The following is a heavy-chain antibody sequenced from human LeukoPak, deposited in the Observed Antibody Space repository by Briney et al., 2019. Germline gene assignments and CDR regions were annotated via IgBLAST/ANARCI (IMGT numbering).Heavy chain of an antibody. CDR1: GYTFTGYY. J-gene: IGHJ4*02. V-gene: IGHV1-2*02. CDR2: INPNSGGT. CDR3: ARAVNGSSFFRV. Sequence: SVKVSCKASGYTFTGYYMHWVRQAPGQGLEWMGWINPNSGGTNYAQKFQGRVTMTRDTSISTAYMELSRLRSDDTAVYYCARAVNGSSFFRVWGQGTLVTVSS. D-gene: IGHD6-13*01.